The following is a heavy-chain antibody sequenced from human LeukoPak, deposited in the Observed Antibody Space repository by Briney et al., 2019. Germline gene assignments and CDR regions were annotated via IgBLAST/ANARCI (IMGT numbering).Heavy chain of an antibody. CDR1: GGSISSSSYY. Sequence: SETLSLTCTVSGGSISSSSYYWGWIRQPPGKGLEWIGYIYYSGSTNYNPSLKSRVTISVDTSKNQFSLKLSSVTAADTAVYYCARHQYSSSLEVDYWGQGTLVTVSS. V-gene: IGHV4-61*05. J-gene: IGHJ4*02. CDR3: ARHQYSSSLEVDY. CDR2: IYYSGST. D-gene: IGHD6-13*01.